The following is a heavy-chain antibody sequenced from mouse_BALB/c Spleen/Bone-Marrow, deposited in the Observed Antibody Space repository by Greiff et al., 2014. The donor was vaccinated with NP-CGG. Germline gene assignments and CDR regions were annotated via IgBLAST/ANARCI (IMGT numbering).Heavy chain of an antibody. D-gene: IGHD1-1*01. J-gene: IGHJ3*01. CDR1: GFNIKDTY. Sequence: VQLQQSGAELVKPGASVKLSCTASGFNIKDTYMHWVRQRPEQGLEWIGRIDPANGNTKYDPKFQGKATITADTSSNTAYLQLSCLTSEDTAVYYCAPYYYGSSLFAYWGQGTLVTVSA. V-gene: IGHV14-3*02. CDR3: APYYYGSSLFAY. CDR2: IDPANGNT.